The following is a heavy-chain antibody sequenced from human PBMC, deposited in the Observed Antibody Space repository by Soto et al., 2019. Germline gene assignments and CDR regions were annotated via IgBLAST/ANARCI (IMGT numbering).Heavy chain of an antibody. J-gene: IGHJ6*02. D-gene: IGHD2-15*01. CDR2: INAGNGNI. CDR1: GYTFTSYA. CDR3: ARVLYCSGGSCYPLYGMDV. V-gene: IGHV1-3*01. Sequence: ASVKVSCKASGYTFTSYAMHWVRQAPGQRLEWMGWINAGNGNIKYSQKFQGRVTITRDTSASTAYMELSSLRSEDTAVYYCARVLYCSGGSCYPLYGMDVWGQGTTVTVSS.